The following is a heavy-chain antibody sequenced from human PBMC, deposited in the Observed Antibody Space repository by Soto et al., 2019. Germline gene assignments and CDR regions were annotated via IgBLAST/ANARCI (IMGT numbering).Heavy chain of an antibody. V-gene: IGHV3-30*18. Sequence: GGSLRLSCAASGFTFSSYGRHWVRQAPGKGLEWVAVISYDGSNKYYADSVKGRFTISRDNSKNTLYLQMNSLRAEDTAVYYCAKEIEMATTPGFDYWGQGTLVTVSS. J-gene: IGHJ4*02. CDR3: AKEIEMATTPGFDY. D-gene: IGHD5-12*01. CDR1: GFTFSSYG. CDR2: ISYDGSNK.